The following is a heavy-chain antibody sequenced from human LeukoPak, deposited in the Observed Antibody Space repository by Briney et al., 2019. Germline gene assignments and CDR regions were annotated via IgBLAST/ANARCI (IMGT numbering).Heavy chain of an antibody. CDR1: GFTFSDYY. CDR3: AKSGRYCSGGSCYQEASLDY. D-gene: IGHD2-15*01. V-gene: IGHV3-11*01. Sequence: GGSLRLSCAASGFTFSDYYMSWIRQAPGKGLERVSYISSSGSTIYYADSVKGRFTISRDNAKNSLYLQMNSLRAEDTAVYYCAKSGRYCSGGSCYQEASLDYWGQGTLVTVSS. CDR2: ISSSGSTI. J-gene: IGHJ4*02.